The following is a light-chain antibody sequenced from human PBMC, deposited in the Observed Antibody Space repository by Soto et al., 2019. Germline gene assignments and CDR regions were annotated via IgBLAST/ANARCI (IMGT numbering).Light chain of an antibody. Sequence: DIQMTQSPSSLSASVGDRVTITCQASQDIRKYLNWYQQKPGRAPKLLIYAASNLETGVPSRFSGSGYGTDFTFTISSLQPEDIATYYCLHYDNLPPFTFGPGTKVAIK. CDR1: QDIRKY. CDR3: LHYDNLPPFT. CDR2: AAS. J-gene: IGKJ3*01. V-gene: IGKV1-33*01.